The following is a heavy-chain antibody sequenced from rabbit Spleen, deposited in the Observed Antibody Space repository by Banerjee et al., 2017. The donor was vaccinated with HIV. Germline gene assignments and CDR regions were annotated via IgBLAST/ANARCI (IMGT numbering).Heavy chain of an antibody. J-gene: IGHJ4*01. CDR3: ARGSDAYIDGVFNL. V-gene: IGHV1S45*01. D-gene: IGHD6-1*01. CDR1: GFSFSNKAV. Sequence: QEQLVESGGGLVKPEGSLKLSCTASGFSFSNKAVMCWVRQAPGKGLEWIACINAVTGKAVYASWAKGRFTFSKTSSTTVDLMMTSLTAADTATYFCARGSDAYIDGVFNLWGQGTLVTVS. CDR2: INAVTGKA.